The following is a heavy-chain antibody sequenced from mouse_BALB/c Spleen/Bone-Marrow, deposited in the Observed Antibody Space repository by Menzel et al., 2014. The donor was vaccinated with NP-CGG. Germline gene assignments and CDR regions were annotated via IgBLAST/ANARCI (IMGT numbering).Heavy chain of an antibody. Sequence: EVQLQQSGAELVKPGASVKLSCTVSGFHIKDTYMHWVKQRPEQDLEWIGRIDPASGNTKYDPKFQGKATITADTSSNTAYLQLSSLTSEDTAVYYWGSGGVGVMDYWGQGTSVTVSS. CDR1: GFHIKDTY. V-gene: IGHV14-3*02. D-gene: IGHD1-1*02. CDR2: IDPASGNT. J-gene: IGHJ4*01. CDR3: GSGGVGVMDY.